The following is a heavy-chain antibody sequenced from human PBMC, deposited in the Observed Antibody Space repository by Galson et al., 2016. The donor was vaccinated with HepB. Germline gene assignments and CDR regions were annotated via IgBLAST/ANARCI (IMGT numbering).Heavy chain of an antibody. J-gene: IGHJ3*02. CDR2: INKDGRET. D-gene: IGHD3-10*01. Sequence: SLRLSCAASGFVFSSNWLHWLRQPPGKGLVWVSRINKDGRETNYADSVKGRFTMPRDNAKNTVYLQMNSLRAEDTAVYFCARAGLWFANDAFEMWGQGTMVTVSS. CDR1: GFVFSSNW. V-gene: IGHV3-74*01. CDR3: ARAGLWFANDAFEM.